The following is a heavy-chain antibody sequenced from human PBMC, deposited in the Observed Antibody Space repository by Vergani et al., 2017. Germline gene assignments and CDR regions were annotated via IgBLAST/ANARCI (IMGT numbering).Heavy chain of an antibody. CDR2: ISPDGSAT. V-gene: IGHV3-7*01. J-gene: IGHJ4*02. D-gene: IGHD2-2*02. CDR1: GFSLSRFW. Sequence: EVQLVESGGGLVQPGGSLRLSCAASGFSLSRFWMSWVRQAPEKGLEWVAHISPDGSATSYVDSVKGRFTISRDNTKNTLYLQVRSLRLEDTAVYHCVRDRGLCAGGRCYTEAWDYWGQGTPVTVSS. CDR3: VRDRGLCAGGRCYTEAWDY.